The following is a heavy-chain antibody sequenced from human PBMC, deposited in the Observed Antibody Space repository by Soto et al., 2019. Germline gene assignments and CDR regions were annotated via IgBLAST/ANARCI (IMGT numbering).Heavy chain of an antibody. Sequence: GASVKVSCKASGGTPSNSAFSWVLQAPGQGLEWVGGIIPVFGIVKYAQILEGRVTITADESTNTAYMELSSLRYEDRAVYFCAXGRVVVVGSRAYYGMDVWGQGTTVTVSS. CDR2: IIPVFGIV. V-gene: IGHV1-69*13. D-gene: IGHD3-22*01. CDR3: AXGRVVVVGSRAYYGMDV. CDR1: GGTPSNSA. J-gene: IGHJ6*02.